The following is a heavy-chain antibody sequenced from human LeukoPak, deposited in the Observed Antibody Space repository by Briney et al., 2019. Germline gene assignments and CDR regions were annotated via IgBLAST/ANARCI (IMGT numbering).Heavy chain of an antibody. Sequence: SETLSLTCTVSSDSINSGNYYWNWIRQPAGKGLEWIGRIYSSGSTNYNPSLKSRVTISVDTSKNQFSLKLSSVTAADTAVYYCARDLVGCSGGSCYTRAHCDWGQGTLVTVSS. J-gene: IGHJ4*02. CDR3: ARDLVGCSGGSCYTRAHCD. CDR2: IYSSGST. CDR1: SDSINSGNYY. D-gene: IGHD2-15*01. V-gene: IGHV4-61*02.